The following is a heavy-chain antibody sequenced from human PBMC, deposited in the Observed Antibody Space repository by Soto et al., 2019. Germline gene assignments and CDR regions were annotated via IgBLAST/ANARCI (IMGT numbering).Heavy chain of an antibody. CDR3: ARSTYGEGYPHFFAD. V-gene: IGHV4-30-4*01. Sequence: QVQLQESGPGLVMPSQTLSLTCAVSGGSIDDINSYWTWIRQSPGRSPEWIGYIHNTGNTFYSPSLKRRLGIAIDRSTSQFSLKLSAVTAADTAFYYCARSTYGEGYPHFFADWGQGTLVTVSS. J-gene: IGHJ4*02. CDR1: GGSIDDINSY. D-gene: IGHD3-16*02. CDR2: IHNTGNT.